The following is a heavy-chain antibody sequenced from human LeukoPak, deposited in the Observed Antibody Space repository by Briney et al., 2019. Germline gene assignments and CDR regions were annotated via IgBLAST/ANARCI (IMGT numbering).Heavy chain of an antibody. CDR1: GVTFGSYA. CDR2: ISYDGSNK. J-gene: IGHJ4*02. CDR3: ARGPGKYQLLDFDY. D-gene: IGHD2-2*01. Sequence: GGSLRLFCSASGVTFGSYAMNWFRQAPGKGREGWAIISYDGSNKYYADSVKGRFTISRDSSKNTLFLQMNSLRAEDTAVYYCARGPGKYQLLDFDYWGQGTLVTVSS. V-gene: IGHV3-30*04.